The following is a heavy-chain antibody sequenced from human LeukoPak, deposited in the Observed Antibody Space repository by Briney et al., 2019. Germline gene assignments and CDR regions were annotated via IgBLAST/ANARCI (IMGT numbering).Heavy chain of an antibody. J-gene: IGHJ5*02. CDR1: GFTVSSNY. V-gene: IGHV3-11*01. CDR3: ATDGAGFDT. Sequence: GGSLRLSCAASGFTVSSNYMSWVRQAPGEGLEWLSYINIGGTNTHYVDSVKGRFTISRDNAKKSLYLEMNNLRAEDTAVYYCATDGAGFDTWGQGVLVTVSS. CDR2: INIGGTNT.